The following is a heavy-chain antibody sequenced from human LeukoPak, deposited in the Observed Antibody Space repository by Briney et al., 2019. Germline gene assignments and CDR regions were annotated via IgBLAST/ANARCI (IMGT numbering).Heavy chain of an antibody. Sequence: GGSLRLSCAASGFTFSNSGMHWVRQAPGKGLEWVAVTSYDGSDKYYADSVKGRFTISRDNSKNTLYLQMNSLRAEDTAVYYCARPLWFEPSGLDYWGQGTLVTVSS. D-gene: IGHD3-10*01. V-gene: IGHV3-30*03. CDR2: TSYDGSDK. CDR3: ARPLWFEPSGLDY. J-gene: IGHJ4*02. CDR1: GFTFSNSG.